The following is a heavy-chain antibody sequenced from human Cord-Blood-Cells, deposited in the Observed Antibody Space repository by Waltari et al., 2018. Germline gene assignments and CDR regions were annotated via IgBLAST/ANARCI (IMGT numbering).Heavy chain of an antibody. CDR3: ASANLYSSSFNDAFDI. CDR1: GFTFTGYY. D-gene: IGHD6-6*01. V-gene: IGHV1-2*02. J-gene: IGHJ3*02. CDR2: INPNSGGT. Sequence: QVQLVQSGAEVKKPGASVKVPCKASGFTFTGYYMHWVRQAPEQGLKRMGWINPNSGGTNYAQKFQGRVTMTSDTSISTAYMELSRLRSDDTAVYYCASANLYSSSFNDAFDIWGQGTMVTVSS.